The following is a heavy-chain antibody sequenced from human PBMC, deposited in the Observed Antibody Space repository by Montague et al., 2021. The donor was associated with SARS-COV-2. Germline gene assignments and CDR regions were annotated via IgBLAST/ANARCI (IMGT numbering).Heavy chain of an antibody. CDR1: GVFLLLGTHY. Sequence: TLSLTCTVSGVFLLLGTHYWSWIRHFSLTFLELIGRIYTSGGTNYIFALYCRVTISVDTSNPQFSLSLTSVTAADTAVYYCARVGGNEYRFFDYWGQGSLVTVSS. CDR3: ARVGGNEYRFFDY. V-gene: IGHV4-61*02. J-gene: IGHJ4*03. CDR2: IYTSGGT. D-gene: IGHD1-1*01.